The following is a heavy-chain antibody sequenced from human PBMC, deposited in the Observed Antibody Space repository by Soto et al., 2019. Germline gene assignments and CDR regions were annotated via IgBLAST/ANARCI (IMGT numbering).Heavy chain of an antibody. CDR2: IYYSGST. V-gene: IGHV4-39*01. J-gene: IGHJ6*02. Sequence: QLQLQESGPGLVKPSETLSLTCTVSGGSISSSSYYWGWIRQPPGKGLEWIGSIYYSGSTYYNPSLKSRVTISVDTSKNQFSLKLRSVTAADTAVYYCARPLTGRYYYGMDVWGQGTTVTVSS. D-gene: IGHD1-20*01. CDR1: GGSISSSSYY. CDR3: ARPLTGRYYYGMDV.